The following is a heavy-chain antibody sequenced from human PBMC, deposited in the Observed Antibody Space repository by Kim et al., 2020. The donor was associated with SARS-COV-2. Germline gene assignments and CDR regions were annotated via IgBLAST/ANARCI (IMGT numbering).Heavy chain of an antibody. D-gene: IGHD5-18*01. V-gene: IGHV3-23*01. J-gene: IGHJ3*02. CDR2: ISGSGGST. CDR1: GFTFSSYA. Sequence: GGSLRLSCAASGFTFSSYAMSWVRQAPGKGLEWVSAISGSGGSTYYADSVKGRFTISRDNSKNTLYLQMNSLRAEDTAVYYCASPGRIQLFRDAFDIWGQGTMVTVSS. CDR3: ASPGRIQLFRDAFDI.